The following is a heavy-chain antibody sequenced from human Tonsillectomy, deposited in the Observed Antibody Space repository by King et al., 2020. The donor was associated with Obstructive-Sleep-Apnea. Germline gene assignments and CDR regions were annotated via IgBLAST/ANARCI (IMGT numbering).Heavy chain of an antibody. CDR3: AREVRFGADIDP. V-gene: IGHV3-7*03. CDR2: IKDDGSEK. Sequence: VQLVESGGDLVQPGGSLRLSCAASGFTISNYWMTWVRQAPGKGLEWVANIKDDGSEKYYVDSVRGRFTISRDNAKNSLYLQMNSLRGDDTAVYYCAREVRFGADIDPWGQGTLVTVSS. D-gene: IGHD3-10*01. CDR1: GFTISNYW. J-gene: IGHJ5*02.